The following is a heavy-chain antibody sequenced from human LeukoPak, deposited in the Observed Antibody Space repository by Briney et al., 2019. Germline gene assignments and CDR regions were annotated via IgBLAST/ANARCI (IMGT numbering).Heavy chain of an antibody. D-gene: IGHD2-15*01. Sequence: RTSLRLSCAASGLMFSSYGMHWVRQAPGKGLEWVAVIWSDGSNKYYADSVRGRFTISRDDSKNTLYLQMNNLRVEDTALYYCVSAGGPFDNWGQGTLVTFST. V-gene: IGHV3-33*01. J-gene: IGHJ4*02. CDR1: GLMFSSYG. CDR2: IWSDGSNK. CDR3: VSAGGPFDN.